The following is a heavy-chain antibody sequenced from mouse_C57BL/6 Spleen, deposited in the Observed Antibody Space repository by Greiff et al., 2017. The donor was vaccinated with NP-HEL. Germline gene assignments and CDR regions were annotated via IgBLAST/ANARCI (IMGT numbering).Heavy chain of an antibody. CDR2: IRNKANGYTT. D-gene: IGHD2-4*01. CDR3: ARGDYDWFAY. CDR1: GFTFTDYY. V-gene: IGHV7-3*01. Sequence: EVKLMESGGGLVQPGGSLSLSCAASGFTFTDYYMSWVRQPPGKALEWLGFIRNKANGYTTEYSASVKGRFTISRDNSQSILYLQMNALRAEDSATYYCARGDYDWFAYWGQGTLVTVSA. J-gene: IGHJ3*01.